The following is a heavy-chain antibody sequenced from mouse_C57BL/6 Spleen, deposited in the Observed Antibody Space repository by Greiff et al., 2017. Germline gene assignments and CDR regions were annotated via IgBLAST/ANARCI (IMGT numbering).Heavy chain of an antibody. CDR1: GYTFTDYN. D-gene: IGHD2-4*01. CDR2: INPNNGGT. V-gene: IGHV1-22*01. Sequence: VQLQQSGPELVKPGASVKMSCKASGYTFTDYNMHWVKQSHGKSLEWIGYINPNNGGTSYNQKFKGKATLTVNKSSSTAYMELRSLTSEDSAVYYCAREEDNYDYDVFFAYWGQGTLVTVSA. J-gene: IGHJ3*01. CDR3: AREEDNYDYDVFFAY.